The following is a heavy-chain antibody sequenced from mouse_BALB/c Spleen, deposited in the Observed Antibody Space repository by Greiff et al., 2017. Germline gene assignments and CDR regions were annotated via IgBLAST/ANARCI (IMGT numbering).Heavy chain of an antibody. CDR3: ARLGFAY. CDR1: GYSFTGYF. Sequence: EVQLQQSGPELVKPGASVKISCKASGYSFTGYFMNWVMQSHGKSLEWIGRINPYNGDTFYNQKFKGKATLTVDKSSSTAHMELRSLASEDSAVYYCARLGFAYWGQGTLVTVSA. CDR2: INPYNGDT. J-gene: IGHJ3*01. V-gene: IGHV1-20*02.